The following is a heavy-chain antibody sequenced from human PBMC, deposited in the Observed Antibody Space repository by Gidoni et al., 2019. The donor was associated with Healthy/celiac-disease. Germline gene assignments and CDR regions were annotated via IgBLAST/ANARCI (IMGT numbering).Heavy chain of an antibody. D-gene: IGHD4-17*01. J-gene: IGHJ4*02. CDR2: FDPEDGET. CDR3: ATDLVGYCDYAVDY. V-gene: IGHV1-24*01. Sequence: QVQLVQAGAEVKKPGASVKVSCKVSGYTITELSMHWVRQAPGKGLEWLGGFDPEDGETIYAPKFQGRVTMTEDTSTDTAYLELSSLRSEATAVYYCATDLVGYCDYAVDYWGQGTLVTVSS. CDR1: GYTITELS.